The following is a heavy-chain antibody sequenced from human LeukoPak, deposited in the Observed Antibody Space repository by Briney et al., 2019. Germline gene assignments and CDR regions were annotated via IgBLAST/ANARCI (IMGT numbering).Heavy chain of an antibody. CDR2: IYHSGST. D-gene: IGHD3-10*01. CDR1: GGSISSSNW. Sequence: SGTLSLTCAVSGGSISSSNWWSWVRQPPGKGLEWIGEIYHSGSTNYNPSLKSRVTISVDKSKNQFSLKLCSVTAADTALYYCARVWFGELSFDPWGQGTLVTVSS. V-gene: IGHV4-4*02. CDR3: ARVWFGELSFDP. J-gene: IGHJ5*02.